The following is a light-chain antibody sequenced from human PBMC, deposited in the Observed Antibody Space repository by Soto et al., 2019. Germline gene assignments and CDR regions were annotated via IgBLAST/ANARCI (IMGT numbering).Light chain of an antibody. CDR2: YAS. CDR1: QSVGSN. J-gene: IGKJ1*01. V-gene: IGKV3-15*01. Sequence: EIVMTQSPATLSVSPGERATLSCSSSQSVGSNLAWYQQKPGQAPRLLIYYASTRDTGVPARFSGSGSGTDFTLTISSLQSEDFAVYYCQQYNNWPPSWTFGQGTKVDIK. CDR3: QQYNNWPPSWT.